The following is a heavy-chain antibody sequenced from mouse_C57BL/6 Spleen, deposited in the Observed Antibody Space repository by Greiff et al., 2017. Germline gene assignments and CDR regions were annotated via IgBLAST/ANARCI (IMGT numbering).Heavy chain of an antibody. Sequence: QVQLKQSGPELVKPGASVKISCKASGYAFSSSWMNWVKQRPGTGLEWIGRIYPGDGDTNYNGKFKGKATLTADKSSSTAYMLVGSLTSEDSAVCFCARSGYYFGYWGQGTTLTVSS. CDR1: GYAFSSSW. CDR3: ARSGYYFGY. J-gene: IGHJ2*01. V-gene: IGHV1-82*01. CDR2: IYPGDGDT.